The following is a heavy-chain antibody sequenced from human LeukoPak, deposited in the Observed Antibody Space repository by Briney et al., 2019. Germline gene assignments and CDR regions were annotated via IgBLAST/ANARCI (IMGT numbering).Heavy chain of an antibody. CDR2: IIPILGIA. D-gene: IGHD3-10*01. Sequence: SVKVSCKASGGTFSSYAIRWVRQAPGQGLEWMGRIIPILGIANYAQKFQGRVTITADKSTSTAYMELSSLRSEDTAVYYCARDYYGSGSYYWFDPWGQGTLVTVSS. J-gene: IGHJ5*02. CDR1: GGTFSSYA. CDR3: ARDYYGSGSYYWFDP. V-gene: IGHV1-69*04.